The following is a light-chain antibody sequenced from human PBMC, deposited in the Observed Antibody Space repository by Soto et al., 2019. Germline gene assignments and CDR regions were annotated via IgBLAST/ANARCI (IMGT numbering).Light chain of an antibody. CDR1: SSDVGAYNF. CDR3: SSYTSSSTHV. J-gene: IGLJ7*01. V-gene: IGLV2-14*03. Sequence: QSALTQPASVSGSPGQSITISCTGTSSDVGAYNFVSLYQQHPGKVPKLMIFDVSSRPSGVSDRFSGSKSGNTASLTISGLQAEDEGDYYCSSYTSSSTHVFGSGTQLPVL. CDR2: DVS.